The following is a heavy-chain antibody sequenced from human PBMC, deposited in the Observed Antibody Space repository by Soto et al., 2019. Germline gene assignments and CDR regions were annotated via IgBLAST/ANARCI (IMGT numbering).Heavy chain of an antibody. V-gene: IGHV4-30-4*01. CDR3: ARERRGGYWFDP. CDR1: GGSISSGDYY. J-gene: IGHJ5*02. CDR2: IYYSGIT. Sequence: QVQLQESGPGLVKPSQTLSLTCTVSGGSISSGDYYWSWIRQPPGKGLEWIGYIYYSGITYYNPSLQSRVTISVDTSKNQFSLKLSSVTAADTAVYYCARERRGGYWFDPWGQGTLVTVSS.